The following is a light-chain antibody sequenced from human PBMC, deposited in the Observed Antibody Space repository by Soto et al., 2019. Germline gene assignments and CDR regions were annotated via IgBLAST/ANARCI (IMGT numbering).Light chain of an antibody. CDR3: QQYNNWPQT. CDR2: GAS. CDR1: QSVRRN. J-gene: IGKJ1*01. V-gene: IGKV3-15*01. Sequence: EIEMTQSPATLSVSPGERATLSCRASQSVRRNLAWYQQKPGQAPRLLIYGASTRATGIPARFSGSGSGTEFTLTISSLQSEDFAVYFCQQYNNWPQTFGQGTKVEIK.